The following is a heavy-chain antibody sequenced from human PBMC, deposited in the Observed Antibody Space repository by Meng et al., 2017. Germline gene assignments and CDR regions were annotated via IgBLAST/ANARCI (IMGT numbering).Heavy chain of an antibody. CDR3: ARIIRYCSGGSCSPPYYFDY. J-gene: IGHJ4*02. V-gene: IGHV3-7*01. CDR1: GFTFSSYW. Sequence: GESLKISCAASGFTFSSYWMSWVRQAPGKGLEWVANIKQDGSEKYYVDSVKGRFTISRDNAKNSLYLEMNSLRSEDTAVYYCARIIRYCSGGSCSPPYYFDYWGQGPLVTVSS. D-gene: IGHD2-15*01. CDR2: IKQDGSEK.